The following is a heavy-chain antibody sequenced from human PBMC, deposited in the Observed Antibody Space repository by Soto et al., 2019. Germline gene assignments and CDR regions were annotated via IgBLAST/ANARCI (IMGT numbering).Heavy chain of an antibody. Sequence: GESLKISCKGSGYSFTSYWISWVRQMPGKGLEWMGRIDPSDSYTNYSPSFQGHVTISADKSISTAYLQWSSLKASDTAMYYCARGVGAAAGPDDNWFDPWGQGTLVTVSS. V-gene: IGHV5-10-1*01. J-gene: IGHJ5*02. CDR1: GYSFTSYW. CDR2: IDPSDSYT. D-gene: IGHD6-13*01. CDR3: ARGVGAAAGPDDNWFDP.